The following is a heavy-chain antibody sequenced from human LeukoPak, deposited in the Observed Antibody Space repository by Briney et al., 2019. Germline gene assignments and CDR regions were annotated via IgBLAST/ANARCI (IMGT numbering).Heavy chain of an antibody. CDR1: GYTFTSYY. J-gene: IGHJ4*02. V-gene: IGHV1-46*01. CDR2: INPSGDST. CDR3: ARPIAPRYYFDY. Sequence: ASVKVSCKASGYTFTSYYMHWVRQAPGQGLEWMGIINPSGDSTRYAQKFQGRVTMTRDTSTSTVYMELSSLRSEDTAVYYCARPIAPRYYFDYWGQGTLVTVSS.